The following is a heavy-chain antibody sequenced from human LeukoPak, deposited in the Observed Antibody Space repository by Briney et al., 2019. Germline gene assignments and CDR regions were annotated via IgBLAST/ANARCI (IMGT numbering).Heavy chain of an antibody. CDR1: GYTFTGYY. CDR2: INPNSGGT. J-gene: IGHJ4*02. CDR3: ARVPYYYGSGIFDY. D-gene: IGHD3-10*01. V-gene: IGHV1-2*06. Sequence: ASVKVSCKASGYTFTGYYMHWVRQAPGQGLEWMGRINPNSGGTNYAQKFQGRVPMTRDTSISTAYMELSRLRSDDTAVYYCARVPYYYGSGIFDYWGQGTLVTVSS.